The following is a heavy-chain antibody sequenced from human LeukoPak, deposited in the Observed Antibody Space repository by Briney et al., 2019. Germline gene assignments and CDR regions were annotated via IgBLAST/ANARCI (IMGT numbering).Heavy chain of an antibody. D-gene: IGHD5-12*01. CDR2: ITSSSGYI. Sequence: GGSLRLSCAASGFTFSSYSMNWVRQAPGKGLEWVSSITSSSGYIYYADSVKGRFTISRDNAKKSLYLQMNSLRAEDTAVYYCAREIVPSTSFDYWGQGTLVAVSS. CDR1: GFTFSSYS. CDR3: AREIVPSTSFDY. V-gene: IGHV3-21*01. J-gene: IGHJ4*02.